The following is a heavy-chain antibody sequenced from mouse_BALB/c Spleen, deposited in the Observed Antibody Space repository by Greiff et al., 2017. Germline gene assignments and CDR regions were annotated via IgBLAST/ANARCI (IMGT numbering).Heavy chain of an antibody. CDR1: GFTFSSYA. Sequence: EVQVVESGGGLVKPGGSLKLSCAASGFTFSSYAMSWVRQTPEKRLEWVASISSGGSTYYPDSVKGRFTISRDNARNILYLQMSSLRSEDTAMYYCARGNRNYGNYVDAMDYWGQGTSVTVSS. CDR2: ISSGGST. CDR3: ARGNRNYGNYVDAMDY. D-gene: IGHD2-1*01. V-gene: IGHV5-6-5*01. J-gene: IGHJ4*01.